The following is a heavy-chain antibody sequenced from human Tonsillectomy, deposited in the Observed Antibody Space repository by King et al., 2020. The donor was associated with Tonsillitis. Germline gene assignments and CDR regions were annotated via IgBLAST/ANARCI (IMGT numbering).Heavy chain of an antibody. CDR1: GFTFRDYA. Sequence: VQSGGSLRISCTASGFTFRDYAMSWVRQAPGKGLEWVSGVTGSISGTYYADSVKGRFTISRDNSKNKMFLQMNGLRVEDTALYYCAKGNRLGPGGAFDVWGQGTMVTVSS. CDR3: AKGNRLGPGGAFDV. CDR2: VTGSISGT. V-gene: IGHV3-23*01. D-gene: IGHD1/OR15-1a*01. J-gene: IGHJ3*01.